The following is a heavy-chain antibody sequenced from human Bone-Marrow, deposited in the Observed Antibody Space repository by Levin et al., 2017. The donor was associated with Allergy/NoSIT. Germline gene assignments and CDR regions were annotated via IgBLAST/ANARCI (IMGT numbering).Heavy chain of an antibody. J-gene: IGHJ4*02. Sequence: GGSLRLSCAASGFTFRDYGLHWVRQAPGKGLEWVATTSFDGSNTKYGDSAKGRFTVSRDNSKNILFLEMSSLRPEDTAVYYCAREMPCAGDCTEYFDYWGQGILVTVSS. CDR2: TSFDGSNT. CDR3: AREMPCAGDCTEYFDY. CDR1: GFTFRDYG. D-gene: IGHD2-21*02. V-gene: IGHV3-30-3*01.